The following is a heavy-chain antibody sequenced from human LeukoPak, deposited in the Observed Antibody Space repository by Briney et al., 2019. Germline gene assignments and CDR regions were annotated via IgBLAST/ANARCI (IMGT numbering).Heavy chain of an antibody. CDR3: AKVEYSSGGLWGWYYHYYYMDV. CDR1: GFTFSSYV. CDR2: IRYDGSNK. J-gene: IGHJ6*03. Sequence: PGGSLRLSCAASGFTFSSYVMHWARQAPGKGLWWVAFIRYDGSNKYYADSVKGRFTISTDNSKNTRYLQMNSLRAEDTAVYYCAKVEYSSGGLWGWYYHYYYMDVWGKGTTVTISS. V-gene: IGHV3-30*02. D-gene: IGHD6-19*01.